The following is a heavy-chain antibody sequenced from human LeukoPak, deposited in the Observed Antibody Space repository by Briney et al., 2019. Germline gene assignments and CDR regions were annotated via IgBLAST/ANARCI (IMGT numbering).Heavy chain of an antibody. J-gene: IGHJ6*03. V-gene: IGHV4-59*02. CDR1: GGSVSSYY. CDR3: AREGSRRLYMDV. CDR2: MYYSGST. D-gene: IGHD1-26*01. Sequence: SETLSLTCTVSGGSVSSYYWSWIRQPPGKGLEWIGYMYYSGSTNYNPSLKSRVTMSLDKSNNQFSLKLSSVTAADTAVYSCAREGSRRLYMDVWGKGTTVIVSS.